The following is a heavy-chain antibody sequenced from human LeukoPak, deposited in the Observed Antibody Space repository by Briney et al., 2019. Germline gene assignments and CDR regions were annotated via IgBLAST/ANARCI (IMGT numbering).Heavy chain of an antibody. J-gene: IGHJ6*03. V-gene: IGHV4-59*07. CDR1: GAAIAKYA. Sequence: SDTLSLTCTVSGAAIAKYAWSWIRQPPGKGLEWIGFLYFSGSTKYNPSLKSRVTISIESKNQVSLKLSSVTAADTAVYFCARAESIVVERALFRRNLFYYYMDVWGKGTTVTVSS. CDR3: ARAESIVVERALFRRNLFYYYMDV. D-gene: IGHD2-2*01. CDR2: LYFSGST.